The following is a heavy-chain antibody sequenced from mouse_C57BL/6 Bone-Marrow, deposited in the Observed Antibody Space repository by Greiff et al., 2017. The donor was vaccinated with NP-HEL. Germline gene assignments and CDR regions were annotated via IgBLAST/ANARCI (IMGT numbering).Heavy chain of an antibody. V-gene: IGHV5-12*01. D-gene: IGHD1-2*01. CDR3: ARQYYGSGKDFDV. J-gene: IGHJ1*03. CDR2: ISNGGGST. Sequence: EVQGVESGGGLVQPGGSLKLSCAASGFTFSDYYMYWVRQTPEKRLEWVAYISNGGGSTYYPDTVKGRFTISRDNAKNTLYLQMSRLKSEDTAMYYCARQYYGSGKDFDVWGTGTTVTVSS. CDR1: GFTFSDYY.